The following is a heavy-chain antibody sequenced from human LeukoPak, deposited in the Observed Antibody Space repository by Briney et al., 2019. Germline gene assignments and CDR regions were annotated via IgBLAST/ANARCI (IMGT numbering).Heavy chain of an antibody. Sequence: SETLSLTCAVYGGSFSGYYWSWIRQPPGKGLEWIGEINHSGSTNYNPSLKSRVTISVDTSKNQFSLKLSSVTAADTAVYYCARGPKTHYRGNSYNWFDPWGQGTLVTVSS. CDR3: ARGPKTHYRGNSYNWFDP. V-gene: IGHV4-34*01. D-gene: IGHD4-23*01. CDR2: INHSGST. CDR1: GGSFSGYY. J-gene: IGHJ5*02.